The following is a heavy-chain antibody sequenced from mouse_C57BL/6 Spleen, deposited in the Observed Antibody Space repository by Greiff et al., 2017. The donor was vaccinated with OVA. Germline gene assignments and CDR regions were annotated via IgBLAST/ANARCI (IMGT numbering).Heavy chain of an antibody. CDR1: GYTFTDYY. J-gene: IGHJ3*01. CDR2: INPNNGGT. D-gene: IGHD2-4*01. Sequence: EVQLQQSGPELVKPGASVKISCKASGYTFTDYYMNWVKQSHGKSLEWIGDINPNNGGTSYNQKLKGKATLTVDKSSSTAYMELRSLTSEDAAGYYCARGIYYDYDAWFAYWGQGTLVTVSA. V-gene: IGHV1-26*01. CDR3: ARGIYYDYDAWFAY.